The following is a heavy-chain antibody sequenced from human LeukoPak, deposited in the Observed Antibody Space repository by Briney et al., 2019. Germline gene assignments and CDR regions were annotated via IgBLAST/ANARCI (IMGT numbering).Heavy chain of an antibody. Sequence: SETLSLTCAVYGGSFSGYYWSWIRQPSGKGLEWIGEINHSGSTNYNPSLKRRVTISVDTSKNQFSLKLSSVTAADTAVYYCASTSYYYDSSGYYFPFGYWGQGTLVTVSS. V-gene: IGHV4-34*01. D-gene: IGHD3-22*01. CDR1: GGSFSGYY. CDR2: INHSGST. CDR3: ASTSYYYDSSGYYFPFGY. J-gene: IGHJ4*02.